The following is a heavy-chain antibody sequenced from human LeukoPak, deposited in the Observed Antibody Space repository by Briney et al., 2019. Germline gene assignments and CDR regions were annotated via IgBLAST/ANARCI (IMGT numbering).Heavy chain of an antibody. V-gene: IGHV3-23*01. Sequence: GGSLRLSCAASGFTFDTHHMSWVRQAPGKGLEWLSDITGSGGTTHYSDSVTGRFTISRDNSKNTLYLQMDNLRVEDTAVYYCARDQALQLVGDSWGQGTLVFVSS. CDR3: ARDQALQLVGDS. D-gene: IGHD6-13*01. CDR2: ITGSGGTT. CDR1: GFTFDTHH. J-gene: IGHJ4*02.